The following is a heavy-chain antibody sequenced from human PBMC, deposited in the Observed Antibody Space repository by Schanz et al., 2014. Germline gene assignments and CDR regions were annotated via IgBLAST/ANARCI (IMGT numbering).Heavy chain of an antibody. D-gene: IGHD3-10*01. J-gene: IGHJ3*01. CDR3: ARETTINSGGALDV. CDR2: FSAFDDKT. CDR1: GYSFTTYG. V-gene: IGHV1-18*01. Sequence: QVQLVQSAPEVKKPGASVKVSCKASGYSFTTYGLNWVRQAPGQGPEWMGWFSAFDDKTDYAQNFQGRLIMTTDTSTSTVYMELRGLRSADTAVYYCARETTINSGGALDVWGLGTMVTVSS.